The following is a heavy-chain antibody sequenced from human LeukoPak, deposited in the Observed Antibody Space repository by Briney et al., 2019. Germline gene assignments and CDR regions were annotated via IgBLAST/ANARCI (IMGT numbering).Heavy chain of an antibody. CDR1: GFTFSSYA. Sequence: GGSLRLSCAASGFTFSSYAMSWVRQAPGKGLEWVSAISGSGGSTYYADSVKGRFTISRDNAKNSLYLQMNSLRAEDTAVYYCARVSSGSYALDYWGQGTLVTVSS. CDR3: ARVSSGSYALDY. CDR2: ISGSGGST. V-gene: IGHV3-23*01. D-gene: IGHD1-26*01. J-gene: IGHJ4*02.